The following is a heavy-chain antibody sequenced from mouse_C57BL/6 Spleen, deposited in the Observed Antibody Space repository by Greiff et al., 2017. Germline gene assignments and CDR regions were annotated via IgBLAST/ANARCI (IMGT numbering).Heavy chain of an antibody. CDR3: ASPYGSSYGAY. V-gene: IGHV1-81*01. D-gene: IGHD1-1*01. CDR1: GYTFTSYG. J-gene: IGHJ3*01. CDR2: IYPRSGNT. Sequence: QVQLQQSGAELARPGASVKLSCKASGYTFTSYGISWVKQRPGQGLEWIGEIYPRSGNTYYNEKFKGKATLTADKSSSTAYMELRSLTSEDSAVYFCASPYGSSYGAYWGQGTLVTVSA.